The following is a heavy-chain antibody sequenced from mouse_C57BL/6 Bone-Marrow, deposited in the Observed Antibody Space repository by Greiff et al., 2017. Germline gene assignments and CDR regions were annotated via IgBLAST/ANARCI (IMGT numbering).Heavy chain of an antibody. CDR3: ATGRAQATEHYAMDY. CDR1: GYTFTSYW. Sequence: QVQLQQPGAELVRPGTSVKLSCKASGYTFTSYWMHWVKQRPGQGLEWIGVIDPSDSYTNYNQKFKGKATLTVDTSSSPAYMQLSSLTSEDSAVYYCATGRAQATEHYAMDYWGQGTSVTVSS. V-gene: IGHV1-59*01. J-gene: IGHJ4*01. D-gene: IGHD3-2*02. CDR2: IDPSDSYT.